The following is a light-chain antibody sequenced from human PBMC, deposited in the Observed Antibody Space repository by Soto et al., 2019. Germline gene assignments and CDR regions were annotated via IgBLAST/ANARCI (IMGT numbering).Light chain of an antibody. Sequence: QSVVTQAPSMSGTPGQRVVISCSGSSSNIGNNFVYWYQQLPGTAPQLLIYRNNQRRSGVPDRFSGSKSGTSASLAISGLRSEDEAEYYCAAWDDSRYGHYVFGTGTKLTVL. J-gene: IGLJ1*01. CDR1: SSNIGNNF. CDR2: RNN. CDR3: AAWDDSRYGHYV. V-gene: IGLV1-47*01.